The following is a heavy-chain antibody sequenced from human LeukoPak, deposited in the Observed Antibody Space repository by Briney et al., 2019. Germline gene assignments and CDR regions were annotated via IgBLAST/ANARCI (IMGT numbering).Heavy chain of an antibody. Sequence: GGSLRLSCAASGFTFSSYSMNWVRQAPGKGLEWVSSISSSSSYIYYADSVKGRFTISRDNAKNSMYLQMNSLRAEDTAVYYCARDIEAVGATTADYWGQGTLVTVSS. CDR1: GFTFSSYS. J-gene: IGHJ4*02. D-gene: IGHD1-26*01. V-gene: IGHV3-21*01. CDR2: ISSSSSYI. CDR3: ARDIEAVGATTADY.